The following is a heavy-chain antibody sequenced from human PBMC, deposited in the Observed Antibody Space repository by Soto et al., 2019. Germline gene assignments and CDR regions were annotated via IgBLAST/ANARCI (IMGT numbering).Heavy chain of an antibody. CDR2: IYYSGST. CDR3: ARALRMVRGVRGVIIP. J-gene: IGHJ5*02. Sequence: QVQLQESGPGLVKPSQTLSLTCTVSGGSISSGDYYWSWIRQPPGKGLEWIGYIYYSGSTYYNPSLKSRVTISVDPSKNQFSRKLSSVTAADTAVYYCARALRMVRGVRGVIIPWGQGTLVTVSS. V-gene: IGHV4-30-4*01. CDR1: GGSISSGDYY. D-gene: IGHD3-10*01.